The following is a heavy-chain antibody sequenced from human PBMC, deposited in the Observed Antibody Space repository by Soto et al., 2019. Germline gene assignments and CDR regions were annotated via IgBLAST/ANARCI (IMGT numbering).Heavy chain of an antibody. CDR2: IYYSGST. D-gene: IGHD3-22*01. J-gene: IGHJ3*02. CDR3: ARPLLDYYDSSGYAFDI. CDR1: GGSISSYY. V-gene: IGHV4-59*01. Sequence: SETLSLTCTVSGGSISSYYWSWIRQPPGKGLEWIGYIYYSGSTNYNPSRKSRVTISVETSKNQFSLKLSSLTAADTAVYYCARPLLDYYDSSGYAFDIWGQGIMVTVSS.